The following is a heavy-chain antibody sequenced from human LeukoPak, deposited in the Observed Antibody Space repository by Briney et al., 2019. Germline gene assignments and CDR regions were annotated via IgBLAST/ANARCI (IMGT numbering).Heavy chain of an antibody. V-gene: IGHV1-18*01. CDR3: ARGRYYFDY. CDR2: MSAYNGNT. Sequence: ASVPVSFMASGYTFTSYDISWVRQAPGQGLQWMGWMSAYNGNTNYAQKFQGRVTMTTDTSTSTAYMELRSLRSDDTAVYYCARGRYYFDYWGQGTLVTVSS. J-gene: IGHJ4*02. CDR1: GYTFTSYD.